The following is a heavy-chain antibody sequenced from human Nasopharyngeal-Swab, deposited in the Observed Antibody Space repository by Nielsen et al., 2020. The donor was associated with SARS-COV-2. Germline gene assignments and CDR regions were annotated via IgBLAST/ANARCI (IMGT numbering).Heavy chain of an antibody. CDR3: ARDINKKNVVVAATLNTYFDY. CDR2: IYYSGST. D-gene: IGHD2-15*01. Sequence: SETLSLTCTVSGGSISSGGYYWSWIHQHPGKGLEWIGYIYYSGSTYYNPSLKSRVTISVDTSKNQFSLKLSSVTAADTAVYYCARDINKKNVVVAATLNTYFDYWGQGTLVTVSS. V-gene: IGHV4-31*03. J-gene: IGHJ4*02. CDR1: GGSISSGGYY.